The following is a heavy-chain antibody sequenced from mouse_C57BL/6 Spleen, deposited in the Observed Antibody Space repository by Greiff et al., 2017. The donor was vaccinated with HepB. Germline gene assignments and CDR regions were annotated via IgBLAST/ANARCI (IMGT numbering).Heavy chain of an antibody. D-gene: IGHD2-4*01. V-gene: IGHV5-4*01. J-gene: IGHJ4*01. CDR1: GFTFSSYA. CDR3: AREGAYYDYDDVLMDY. CDR2: ISDGGSYT. Sequence: EVHLVESGGGLVKPGGSLKLSCAASGFTFSSYAMSWVRQTPEKRLEWVATISDGGSYTYYPDNVKGRFTISRDNAKNNLYLQMSHLKSEDTAMYYCAREGAYYDYDDVLMDYWGQGTSVTVSS.